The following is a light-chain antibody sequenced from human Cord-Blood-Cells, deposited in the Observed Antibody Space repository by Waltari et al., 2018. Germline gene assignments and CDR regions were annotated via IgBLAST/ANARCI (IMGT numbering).Light chain of an antibody. J-gene: IGKJ4*01. CDR3: QQYNNWPPVT. CDR2: GAS. Sequence: EIVMTPYPATLSVSPGESAPLSCRASQSVSSNLAWYQQKPGQAPRLLIYGASTRATGIPARFSGSGSGTEFTLTISSLQSEDFAVYYCQQYNNWPPVTFGGGTKVEIK. CDR1: QSVSSN. V-gene: IGKV3-15*01.